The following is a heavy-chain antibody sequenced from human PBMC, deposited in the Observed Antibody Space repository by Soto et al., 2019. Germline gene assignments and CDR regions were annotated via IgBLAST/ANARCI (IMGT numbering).Heavy chain of an antibody. Sequence: QVQLVESGGGVVQPGRSLRLSCAASGFTFRNYAMHWVRQVPQAPGKGLEWVAVISYDGINQFYADSVRGRFTISRDDCKNTLYVQMNSLRADDPAVDYYSRDDYSTTGRNRGVEDWVQRTLVNVSS. D-gene: IGHD2-8*01. CDR3: SRDDYSTTGRNRGVED. J-gene: IGHJ4*02. CDR2: ISYDGINQ. CDR1: GFTFRNYA. V-gene: IGHV3-30-3*01.